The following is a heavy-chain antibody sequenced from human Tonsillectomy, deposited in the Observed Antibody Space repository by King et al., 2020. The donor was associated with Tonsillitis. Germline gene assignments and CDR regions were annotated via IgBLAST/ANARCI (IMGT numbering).Heavy chain of an antibody. CDR3: ARDMWDLRMDV. D-gene: IGHD1-26*01. V-gene: IGHV1-18*01. J-gene: IGHJ6*03. CDR1: GYTFINYG. Sequence: QLVQSGAEVKKPGASVKVSCKASGYTFINYGISWVRQAPGQGLEWLGWISAYNGDTNYAQNLQGRVTMTTDTSTSTAYMELRSLRSDNTAVYYCARDMWDLRMDVWGKGTTVTVSS. CDR2: ISAYNGDT.